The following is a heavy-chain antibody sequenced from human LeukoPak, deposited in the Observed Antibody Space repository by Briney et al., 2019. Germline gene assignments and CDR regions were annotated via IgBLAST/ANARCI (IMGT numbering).Heavy chain of an antibody. CDR3: AAYRHSDAFDI. CDR2: ISSSSSYI. D-gene: IGHD4-11*01. J-gene: IGHJ3*02. V-gene: IGHV3-21*01. Sequence: GGSLRLSCAASGFTFSSYSMNWVRQAPGKGLEWVSSISSSSSYIYYADSVKGRFTISRDNAKNSLYLQINSLRAEDTAVYYCAAYRHSDAFDIWGQGTMVTVSS. CDR1: GFTFSSYS.